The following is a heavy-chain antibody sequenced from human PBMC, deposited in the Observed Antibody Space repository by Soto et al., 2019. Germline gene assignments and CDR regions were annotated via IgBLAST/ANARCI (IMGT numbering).Heavy chain of an antibody. Sequence: GGSLRLSXGASGFSVKGYWMHWVRQAPGKGLVWLSRFGGDENYTDYADSVRGRFTISRDIAKNTIYLQMNSLRAEDTAVYYCGKGKELGVIRYGLDAWGQGTTVTVSS. CDR2: FGGDENYT. D-gene: IGHD3-3*01. J-gene: IGHJ6*02. V-gene: IGHV3-74*01. CDR3: GKGKELGVIRYGLDA. CDR1: GFSVKGYW.